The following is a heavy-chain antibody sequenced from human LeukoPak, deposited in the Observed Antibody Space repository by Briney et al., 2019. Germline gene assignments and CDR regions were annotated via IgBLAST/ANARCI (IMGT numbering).Heavy chain of an antibody. D-gene: IGHD3-9*01. CDR1: GFTFSSYS. V-gene: IGHV3-21*01. Sequence: GGSLRLSCAASGFTFSSYSMNWVRQAPGKGLEWVSSISYSTTYISYADSVKGRFTIARDNTKNALYLQMNSLRAEDTAVYYCARDEPYYDILTGYYTGYLFDYWGQGTLVTVSS. CDR3: ARDEPYYDILTGYYTGYLFDY. J-gene: IGHJ4*02. CDR2: ISYSTTYI.